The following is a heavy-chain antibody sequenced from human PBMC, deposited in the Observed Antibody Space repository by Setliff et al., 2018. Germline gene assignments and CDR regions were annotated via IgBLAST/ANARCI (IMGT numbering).Heavy chain of an antibody. Sequence: SETLSLPCTVSGVSISSTSYQWGWVRQPPGKGLEWIGSIYYPGTAYYNPSLKSRVTISVDTSKNQFSLPVTSLAATDTAVYFCARHEFVGGYYGSVTYRYFDYWGQGILVTVSS. CDR1: GVSISSTSYQ. CDR3: ARHEFVGGYYGSVTYRYFDY. V-gene: IGHV4-39*01. D-gene: IGHD3-10*01. CDR2: IYYPGTA. J-gene: IGHJ4*02.